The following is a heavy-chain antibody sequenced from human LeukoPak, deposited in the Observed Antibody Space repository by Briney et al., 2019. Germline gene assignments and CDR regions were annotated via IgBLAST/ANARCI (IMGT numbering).Heavy chain of an antibody. CDR3: ARGGLASPFDY. CDR2: FDPEDGET. CDR1: GYTLTELS. Sequence: GASVNVSFKVSGYTLTELSMHWVRQAPGKGLEWMGGFDPEDGETIYAQKFQGRVTITADESTSTAYMELSSLRSEDTAVYYCARGGLASPFDYWGQGTLVTVSS. D-gene: IGHD3-3*02. J-gene: IGHJ4*02. V-gene: IGHV1-24*01.